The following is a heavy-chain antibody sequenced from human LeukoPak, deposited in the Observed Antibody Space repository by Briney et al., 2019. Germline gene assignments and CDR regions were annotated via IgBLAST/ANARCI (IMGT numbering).Heavy chain of an antibody. Sequence: GGSLRLSCTASGFTFSNYAMSWVRQAPGKGLEWVSSISGSGFSTYYADSVKGRFTISRDNSKNTLYLQMNSLRADDTAVYYCARGRSSGPYFFDYRGQGTLVTVSS. D-gene: IGHD3-22*01. J-gene: IGHJ4*02. V-gene: IGHV3-23*01. CDR1: GFTFSNYA. CDR2: ISGSGFST. CDR3: ARGRSSGPYFFDY.